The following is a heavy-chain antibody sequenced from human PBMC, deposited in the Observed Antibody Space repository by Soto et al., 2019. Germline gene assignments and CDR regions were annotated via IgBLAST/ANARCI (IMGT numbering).Heavy chain of an antibody. CDR1: GGSFSGFY. V-gene: IGHV4-34*01. J-gene: IGHJ5*02. CDR2: INHSGST. Sequence: PSETLSLTCAVYGGSFSGFYWSWIRQPPGKGLEWIGEINHSGSTNYNPSLKSRVTISVDTSKNQFSLKLSSVTAADTAVYYCARGRGWLQKNWFDPWGQGTLVTVSS. CDR3: ARGRGWLQKNWFDP. D-gene: IGHD5-12*01.